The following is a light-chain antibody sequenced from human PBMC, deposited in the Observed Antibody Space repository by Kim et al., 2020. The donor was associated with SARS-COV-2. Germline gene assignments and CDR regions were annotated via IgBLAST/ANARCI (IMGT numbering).Light chain of an antibody. CDR3: SSHTSSRTYV. CDR1: SSDVGAYKY. V-gene: IGLV2-14*03. Sequence: QSALTQPASVSGSPGQSITISCTGTSSDVGAYKYVSWFLQHPGKAPKMMIYDVTKRPSGVSNRFSGSKSGNTASLTISGLQAEDEGDYYCSSHTSSRTYVFGSGTKVTVL. CDR2: DVT. J-gene: IGLJ1*01.